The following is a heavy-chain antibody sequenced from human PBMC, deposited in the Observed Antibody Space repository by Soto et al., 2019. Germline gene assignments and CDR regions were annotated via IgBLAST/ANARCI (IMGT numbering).Heavy chain of an antibody. CDR3: ARAGRYYYGSGSYYHY. V-gene: IGHV4-34*01. CDR2: INHSGST. D-gene: IGHD3-10*01. Sequence: XETRSLTCAVDGWSFSGYYWSWIRQPPGKGLEWIGEINHSGSTNYNPSLKSRVTISVDTSKNQFSLKLSSVTAADTAVYYCARAGRYYYGSGSYYHYWGQGTLVTVSS. CDR1: GWSFSGYY. J-gene: IGHJ4*02.